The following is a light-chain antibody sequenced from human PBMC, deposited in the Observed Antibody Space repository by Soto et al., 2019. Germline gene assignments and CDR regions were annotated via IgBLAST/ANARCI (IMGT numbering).Light chain of an antibody. CDR3: AAWDDSLNGLV. CDR2: QND. Sequence: QSVLTQPPSASRTPGQRVTMSCSGSSCNIGSNYVSWYRQLPSTAPTVLIYQNDQRASGLPDRFSGSNSGTSASPAISGRRSEDEADDYCAAWDDSLNGLVFGGGTKLTVL. V-gene: IGLV1-47*01. CDR1: SCNIGSNY. J-gene: IGLJ3*02.